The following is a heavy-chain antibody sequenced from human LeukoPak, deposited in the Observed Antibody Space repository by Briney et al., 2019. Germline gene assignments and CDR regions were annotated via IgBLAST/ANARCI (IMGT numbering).Heavy chain of an antibody. CDR2: TDYSGST. Sequence: KPSETLSLTCTVSGGSISGYSWSWIRQPPGKGLEWIGYTDYSGSTKYNPSLKSRVTISLDTSKNQFSLRLRSVTDADTAVYYCARGGHDWNYVGEWYFDSWGQGTQVSVSS. CDR3: ARGGHDWNYVGEWYFDS. V-gene: IGHV4-59*08. D-gene: IGHD1-7*01. J-gene: IGHJ4*02. CDR1: GGSISGYS.